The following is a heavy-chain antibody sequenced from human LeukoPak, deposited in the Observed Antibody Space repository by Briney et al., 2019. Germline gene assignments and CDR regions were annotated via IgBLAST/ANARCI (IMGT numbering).Heavy chain of an antibody. CDR1: GYTFTSYD. J-gene: IGHJ4*02. Sequence: GASVKASCTASGYTFTSYDINWVRQAPGQGLEWMGWINPNSSGTNYAQTFTGRVTMTRERSISTAYMELSRLRSDDTAVYYWARAKYCSGGSCAYYFDYWGQGTLVTVSS. CDR2: INPNSSGT. CDR3: ARAKYCSGGSCAYYFDY. V-gene: IGHV1-2*02. D-gene: IGHD2-15*01.